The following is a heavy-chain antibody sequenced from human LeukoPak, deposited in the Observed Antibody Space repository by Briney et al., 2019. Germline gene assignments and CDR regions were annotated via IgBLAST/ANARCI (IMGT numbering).Heavy chain of an antibody. CDR1: GGSISSGGYY. J-gene: IGHJ4*02. Sequence: PSQTLSLTCTVSGGSISSGGYYWSWIRQHPGKGLEWIGYIYYSGSTYYNPSLKSRVTISVDTSKNQFSLKLSSVTAADTAVYYCAKDSYSNYGPKYDYWGQGTLVTVSS. D-gene: IGHD4-11*01. V-gene: IGHV4-31*03. CDR2: IYYSGST. CDR3: AKDSYSNYGPKYDY.